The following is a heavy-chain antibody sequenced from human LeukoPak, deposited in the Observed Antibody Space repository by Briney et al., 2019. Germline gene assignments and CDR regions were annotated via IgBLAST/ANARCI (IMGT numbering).Heavy chain of an antibody. V-gene: IGHV1-18*01. CDR3: AAEESRHPDWYYYYMDV. D-gene: IGHD3-9*01. CDR2: ISAYNGNT. CDR1: GYTFTSYG. J-gene: IGHJ6*03. Sequence: ASVKVSCKASGYTFTSYGISWVRQAPGQGLEWMGWISAYNGNTNYAQKLQGRVTMTTDTSTSTAYMELRSLRSDDTAVYYCAAEESRHPDWYYYYMDVWGKGTTVTVSS.